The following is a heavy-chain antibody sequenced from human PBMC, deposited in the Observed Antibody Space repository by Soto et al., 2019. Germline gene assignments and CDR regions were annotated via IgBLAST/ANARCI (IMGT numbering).Heavy chain of an antibody. CDR2: ISSSSSYI. J-gene: IGHJ4*02. D-gene: IGHD7-27*01. CDR1: GFSFSSYS. CDR3: ARDGPLTRDLYDY. V-gene: IGHV3-21*01. Sequence: GGSLRLSCAASGFSFSSYSMNWVRQAPGKGMEWVSSISSSSSYIYYEDSVKDRFTITRDNSNNSLYLQMNSLRAEDTAVYYYARDGPLTRDLYDYWGQGTLVTVSS.